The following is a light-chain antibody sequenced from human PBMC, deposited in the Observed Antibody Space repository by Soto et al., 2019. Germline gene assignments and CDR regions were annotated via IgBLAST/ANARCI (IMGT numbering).Light chain of an antibody. CDR2: DDS. Sequence: SYELTQPPSVSVAPGQTARITCGGNNIGRKSVHWYQQKPGQAPVLVVYDDSARPSGIPERFSGSNSGNTATLTISRVEAGDEADYYRQVWDKSSYHYVFGNGTKVTVL. CDR3: QVWDKSSYHYV. V-gene: IGLV3-21*02. J-gene: IGLJ1*01. CDR1: NIGRKS.